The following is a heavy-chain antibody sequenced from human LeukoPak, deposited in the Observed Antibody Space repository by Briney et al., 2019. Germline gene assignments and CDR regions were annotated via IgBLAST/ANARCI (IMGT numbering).Heavy chain of an antibody. Sequence: ASVKVSCKASGYTFTSYYMHWVRQAPGQGLEWMGIINPSGGSTSYAQKFQGRVTMTRDTSTSTVYMELSSLRSEDTAVYYCARDQMAYDFWSGYLDYWGQGTLVTVSS. D-gene: IGHD3-3*01. CDR2: INPSGGST. CDR1: GYTFTSYY. CDR3: ARDQMAYDFWSGYLDY. J-gene: IGHJ4*02. V-gene: IGHV1-46*01.